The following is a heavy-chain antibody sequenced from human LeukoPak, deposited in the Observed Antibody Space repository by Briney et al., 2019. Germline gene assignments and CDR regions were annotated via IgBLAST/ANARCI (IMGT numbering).Heavy chain of an antibody. CDR3: ARGRGATTPFDY. CDR2: IYYSGST. D-gene: IGHD5-12*01. CDR1: GGSISSYY. J-gene: IGHJ4*02. V-gene: IGHV4-59*08. Sequence: PSDTLSLTCTVSGGSISSYYRSWIRQPPGKGLEWIGYIYYSGSTNYNPSLNSRVTISVDTSKNQFSLKLSSVTAADTAVYYCARGRGATTPFDYWGQGTLVAVSS.